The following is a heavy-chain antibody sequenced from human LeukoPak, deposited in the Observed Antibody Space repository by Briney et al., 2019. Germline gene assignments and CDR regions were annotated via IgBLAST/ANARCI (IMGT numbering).Heavy chain of an antibody. CDR1: GYTFTSYD. Sequence: ASVKVSCKASGYTFTSYDINWVRQATGQGLEWMGWMNPNSGNTGYAQKFQGRVTMTRNTSISTAYMELSSLRSEDTAVYYCARLPVHYYDSRDYWGQGTLVTVSS. CDR2: MNPNSGNT. J-gene: IGHJ4*02. CDR3: ARLPVHYYDSRDY. D-gene: IGHD3-22*01. V-gene: IGHV1-8*01.